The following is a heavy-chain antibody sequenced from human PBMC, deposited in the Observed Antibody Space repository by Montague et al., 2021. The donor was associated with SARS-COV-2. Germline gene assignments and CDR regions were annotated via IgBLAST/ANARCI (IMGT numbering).Heavy chain of an antibody. CDR2: IYNTGAT. Sequence: SETLSLTCTVSGGSIGNYYWSWVRQPAGKGPEWIGRIYNTGATSYNPSLKSRVTMSVDTSKNQVSLDLTSVTVADTAVYYCARDGGGLVYYWFDLWGRGTAVTVSS. CDR3: ARDGGGLVYYWFDL. J-gene: IGHJ2*01. V-gene: IGHV4-4*07. D-gene: IGHD5/OR15-5a*01. CDR1: GGSIGNYY.